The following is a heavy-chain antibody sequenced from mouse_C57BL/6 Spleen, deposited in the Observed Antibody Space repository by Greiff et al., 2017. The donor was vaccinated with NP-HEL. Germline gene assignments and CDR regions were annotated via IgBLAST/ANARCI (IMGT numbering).Heavy chain of an antibody. Sequence: EVQVVESEGGLVQPGSSMKLSCTASGFTFSDYYMAWVRQVPEKGLEWVANINYDGSSTYYLDSLKSRFIISRDNAKNILYLQMSSLKSEDTATYYCARDSYYYGSSQYYFDYWGQGTTLTVSS. D-gene: IGHD1-1*01. CDR1: GFTFSDYY. CDR2: INYDGSST. CDR3: ARDSYYYGSSQYYFDY. J-gene: IGHJ2*01. V-gene: IGHV5-16*01.